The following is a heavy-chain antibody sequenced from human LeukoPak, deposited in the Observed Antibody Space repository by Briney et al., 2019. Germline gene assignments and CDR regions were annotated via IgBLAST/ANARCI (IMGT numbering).Heavy chain of an antibody. V-gene: IGHV4-59*01. D-gene: IGHD3-16*02. CDR1: GASISSKY. CDR2: IFYTGTT. J-gene: IGHJ3*02. Sequence: SETLSLTCSVSGASISSKYWSWTRQSPGKGLEWIGYIFYTGTTNYNPSLKSRVTISVDTSKNQFSLKLNSVTAADTAIYYCARESLLTSSPSDIWGQGTRVTVSS. CDR3: ARESLLTSSPSDI.